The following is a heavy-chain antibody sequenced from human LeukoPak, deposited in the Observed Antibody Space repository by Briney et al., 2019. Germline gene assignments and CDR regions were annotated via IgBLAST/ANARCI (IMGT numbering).Heavy chain of an antibody. CDR2: IYTSGST. D-gene: IGHD3-22*01. CDR3: ARDLYYDSSRAFDI. Sequence: PSETLSLTCTVSGGSISSYYWSWIRQPAGKGLEWIGRIYTSGSTNYNPSLKSRVTMSVDTSKNQFSLKLSSVTAADTAVYYCARDLYYDSSRAFDIWGQGTMVTVSS. V-gene: IGHV4-4*07. J-gene: IGHJ3*02. CDR1: GGSISSYY.